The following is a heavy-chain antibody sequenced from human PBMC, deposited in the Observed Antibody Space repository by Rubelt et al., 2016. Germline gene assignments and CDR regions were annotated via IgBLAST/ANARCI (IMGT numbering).Heavy chain of an antibody. CDR3: ARAGRLMTTVTTACNRPHDY. J-gene: IGHJ4*02. V-gene: IGHV4-34*01. Sequence: QVQLQQWGAGLLKPSETLSLTCAVYGGSFSGYYWSWIRQPPGKGLEWIGEINHSGSTNYNPSLKIRVIISVDTCKNQFSLKLSYVTAADTAVYYCARAGRLMTTVTTACNRPHDYWGQGTLVTVSS. D-gene: IGHD4-11*01. CDR1: GGSFSGYY. CDR2: INHSGST.